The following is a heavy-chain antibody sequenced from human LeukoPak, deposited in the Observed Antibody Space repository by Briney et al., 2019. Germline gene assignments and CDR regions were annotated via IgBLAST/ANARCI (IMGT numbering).Heavy chain of an antibody. CDR2: VSPDSGDT. V-gene: IGHV1-8*01. CDR3: TRGRAAGD. J-gene: IGHJ4*02. CDR1: GYTFTNND. D-gene: IGHD6-19*01. Sequence: ASVKVSCKASGYTFTNNDINWVRQTTGQGIEWMGWVSPDSGDTGYAPNFRGRVTITTDTSINTAYMELTSLTSEDTAIYYCTRGRAAGDWGQGTLVTVSS.